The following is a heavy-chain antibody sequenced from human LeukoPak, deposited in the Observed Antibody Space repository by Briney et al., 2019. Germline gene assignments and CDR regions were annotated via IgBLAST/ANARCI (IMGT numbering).Heavy chain of an antibody. CDR1: GGSFSGYY. J-gene: IGHJ5*02. V-gene: IGHV4-34*01. CDR3: ARADIVLMVYAITWFDP. CDR2: INHSGST. Sequence: PSETLSLTCAVYGGSFSGYYWSWIRQPPGKGLEWIGEINHSGSTDYNPSLKSRVTISVDRSKNQFSLKLSSVTAADTAVYYCARADIVLMVYAITWFDPWGQGTLVTVSS. D-gene: IGHD2-8*01.